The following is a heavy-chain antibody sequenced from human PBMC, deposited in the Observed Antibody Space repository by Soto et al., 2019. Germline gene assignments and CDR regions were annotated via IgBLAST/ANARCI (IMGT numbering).Heavy chain of an antibody. Sequence: ASVKVSCKASGGTFSSYAISWVRQAPGQGLEWMGGIIPIFGTANYAQKFQGRVTITADESTSTAYMELSSLRSEDTAVYYCARDSPSHDYGDYDEKKALNYYYYGMDVWGQGTTVTVSS. V-gene: IGHV1-69*13. J-gene: IGHJ6*02. D-gene: IGHD4-17*01. CDR2: IIPIFGTA. CDR1: GGTFSSYA. CDR3: ARDSPSHDYGDYDEKKALNYYYYGMDV.